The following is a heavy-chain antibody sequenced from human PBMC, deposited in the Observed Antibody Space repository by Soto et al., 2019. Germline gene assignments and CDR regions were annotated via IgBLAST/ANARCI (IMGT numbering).Heavy chain of an antibody. V-gene: IGHV4-30-4*01. CDR2: VFYSGAT. CDR3: ARAGFSYGHLLF. J-gene: IGHJ4*02. D-gene: IGHD3-10*01. CDR1: GGPIKTGDYY. Sequence: TLSLTCNVSGGPIKTGDYYWNWIRQPPGKGLEWIGYVFYSGATNYSPSLKSRAAISMDTSKNQFSLSLTSVTAADTAVYYCARAGFSYGHLLFWGQGIRVTVSS.